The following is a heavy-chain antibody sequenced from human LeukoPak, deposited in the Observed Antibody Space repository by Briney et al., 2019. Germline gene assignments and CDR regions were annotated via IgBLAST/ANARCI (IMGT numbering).Heavy chain of an antibody. CDR3: VKDHGWLLYS. D-gene: IGHD3-9*01. CDR1: GFTFSSYA. CDR2: ISLDGATT. Sequence: GGSLRLSCAASGFTFSSYAMSWVRQAPGKGLEWVSGISLDGATTYYAGSVEGRFTISRDNSKNTLYLQMNSLRADDTAVYYCVKDHGWLLYSWAQGTLVTVSS. J-gene: IGHJ4*02. V-gene: IGHV3-23*01.